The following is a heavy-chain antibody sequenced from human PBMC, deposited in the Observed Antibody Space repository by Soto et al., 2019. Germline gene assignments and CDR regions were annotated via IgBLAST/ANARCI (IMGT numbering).Heavy chain of an antibody. D-gene: IGHD3-22*01. CDR1: GGSISSYY. CDR2: IYYSGST. Sequence: SETLSLTCTVSGGSISSYYWSWIRQPPGKGLEWIGYIYYSGSTNYNPSLKSRVTISVDTSKNQFSLKLSSVTAADTAVYYCARAGKRGYYDSRLSAFDIWGQGTMVTVSS. CDR3: ARAGKRGYYDSRLSAFDI. V-gene: IGHV4-59*01. J-gene: IGHJ3*02.